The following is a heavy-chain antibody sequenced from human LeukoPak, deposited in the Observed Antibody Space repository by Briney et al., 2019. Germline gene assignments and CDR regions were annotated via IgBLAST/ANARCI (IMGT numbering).Heavy chain of an antibody. Sequence: PGGSLRLSCAASGFTFSSYEMNWVRQAPGKGLEWVSYISSSGSTIYYADSVKGRFTISRDNAKNSLYLQMNSLRAEDTAVYYCARVGAGSYSYYYYMDVWGKGTTVTISS. J-gene: IGHJ6*03. CDR3: ARVGAGSYSYYYYMDV. CDR2: ISSSGSTI. V-gene: IGHV3-48*03. CDR1: GFTFSSYE. D-gene: IGHD3-10*01.